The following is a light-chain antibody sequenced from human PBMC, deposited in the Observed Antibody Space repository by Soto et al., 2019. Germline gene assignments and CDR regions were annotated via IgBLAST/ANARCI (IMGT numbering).Light chain of an antibody. Sequence: EIVLTQSPATLSAFPGDRVTLSCRASQALNTRLAWYQHKPGQAPRLLIYLTSNRAAGVPARFSAGGSETDFTLTISDVEPEDFAVYYCHQRQRWPRTFGQGTKVEIK. V-gene: IGKV3-11*01. J-gene: IGKJ1*01. CDR3: HQRQRWPRT. CDR2: LTS. CDR1: QALNTR.